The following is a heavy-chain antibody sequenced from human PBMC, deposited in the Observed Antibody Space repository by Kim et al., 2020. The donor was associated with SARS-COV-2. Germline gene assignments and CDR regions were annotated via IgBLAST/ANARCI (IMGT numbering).Heavy chain of an antibody. CDR3: ARGRRFDSSGYYRGYYFDY. D-gene: IGHD3-22*01. CDR1: GGSFSGYY. J-gene: IGHJ4*02. CDR2: INHSGST. Sequence: SETLSLTCAVYGGSFSGYYWSWIRQPPGKGLEWIGEINHSGSTNYNPSLTSRVTISVDTSKNQFSLKLSAVTAADTAVYYCARGRRFDSSGYYRGYYFDYWGQGTLVTVSS. V-gene: IGHV4-34*01.